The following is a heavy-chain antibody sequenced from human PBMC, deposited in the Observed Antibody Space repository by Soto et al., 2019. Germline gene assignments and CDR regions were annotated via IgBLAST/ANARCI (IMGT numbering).Heavy chain of an antibody. V-gene: IGHV4-59*01. CDR1: GGSISSYY. J-gene: IGHJ4*02. D-gene: IGHD6-19*01. CDR2: TYYSGST. CDR3: ARVIAVSGGRRYFDY. Sequence: SETLSLTCTVSGGSISSYYWSWIRQPPGKGLEWIGYTYYSGSTNYNPSLKSRVTISVDTSKNQFSLKLSSVTAADTAVYYCARVIAVSGGRRYFDYWGQGTLVTVSS.